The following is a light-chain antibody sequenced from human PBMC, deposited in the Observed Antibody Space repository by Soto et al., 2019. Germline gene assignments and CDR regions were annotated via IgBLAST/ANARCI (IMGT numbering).Light chain of an antibody. J-gene: IGLJ3*02. V-gene: IGLV4-69*01. CDR2: LNNDGSH. Sequence: QPVLTQSPSASASLGASVKLTCTLSSGHSDYAIAWHQQRPEKGPRYLMKLNNDGSHTKGDGIPDRFSGSSSGAERYLTISGLQSEDEADYYCQTWGTGRVFGGGTKVTVL. CDR1: SGHSDYA. CDR3: QTWGTGRV.